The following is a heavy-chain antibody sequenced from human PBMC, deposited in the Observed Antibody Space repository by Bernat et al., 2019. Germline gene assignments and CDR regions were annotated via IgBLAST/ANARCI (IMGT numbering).Heavy chain of an antibody. J-gene: IGHJ4*02. CDR2: ISYDGSNK. CDR1: GFTFSSYG. CDR3: AKDSNIVPGGTMGPRSYYLDY. Sequence: QVQLVESGGGVVQPGRSLRLSCAASGFTFSSYGMHWVRQAPGKGLEWVAFISYDGSNKYYADSVKGRFTISRDNSKSTLYLQMNSLRAEDTGVYYCAKDSNIVPGGTMGPRSYYLDYWGQGTLVTVSS. D-gene: IGHD2-2*01. V-gene: IGHV3-30*18.